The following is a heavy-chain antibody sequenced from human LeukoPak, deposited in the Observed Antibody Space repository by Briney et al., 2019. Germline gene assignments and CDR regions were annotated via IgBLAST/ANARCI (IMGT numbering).Heavy chain of an antibody. CDR2: ISSSGSTI. J-gene: IGHJ5*02. D-gene: IGHD2-2*01. Sequence: GGSLRLSCAASGFTFSDYYMSWIRQAPGKGLEWVSYISSSGSTIYYADSVKGRFTISRDNAKNSLYLQMNSLRAEDTAVYYCARNRPAANVFVWFDPWGQGTLVTVSS. CDR3: ARNRPAANVFVWFDP. V-gene: IGHV3-11*01. CDR1: GFTFSDYY.